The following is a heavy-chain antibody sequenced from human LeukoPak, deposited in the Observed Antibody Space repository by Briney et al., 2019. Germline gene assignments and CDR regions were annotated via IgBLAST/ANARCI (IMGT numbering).Heavy chain of an antibody. CDR3: ARALYCSSTSCYTHYYYYMDV. CDR2: INHSGNT. Sequence: SETLSLTCAVYGGSFSGYYWSWIRQPPGKGLEWIGEINHSGNTNYNPSLKSRVTRSVDTSKNQFSLKLSSVTAADTAVYYCARALYCSSTSCYTHYYYYMDVWGKGTTVTVSS. V-gene: IGHV4-34*01. D-gene: IGHD2-2*02. J-gene: IGHJ6*03. CDR1: GGSFSGYY.